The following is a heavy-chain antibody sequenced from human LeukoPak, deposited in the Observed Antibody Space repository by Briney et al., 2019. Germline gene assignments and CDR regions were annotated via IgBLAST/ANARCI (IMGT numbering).Heavy chain of an antibody. CDR2: ISGSGGST. J-gene: IGHJ4*02. Sequence: PGGSLRLSCAASGFTFSSYAMSWVRQAPRKGLEWVSAISGSGGSTYYADSVKGRFTISRDNSKNTLYLQMNSLRAEDTAVYYCAKDGSYRLTTVTYNDYWGQGTLVTASS. V-gene: IGHV3-23*01. CDR1: GFTFSSYA. D-gene: IGHD4-17*01. CDR3: AKDGSYRLTTVTYNDY.